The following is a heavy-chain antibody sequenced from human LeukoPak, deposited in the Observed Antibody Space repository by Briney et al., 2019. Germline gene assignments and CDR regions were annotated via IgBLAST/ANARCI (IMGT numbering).Heavy chain of an antibody. V-gene: IGHV4-59*11. CDR1: GGSISSHY. J-gene: IGHJ6*02. D-gene: IGHD4-17*01. Sequence: PSETLSLTCTVSGGSISSHYWSWIRQPPGKGLEWIGYIYYSGSTNYNPSLKSRVTISVDTSKNQFSLKLSSVTAADTAVYYCARDRSYGDPHYYYYYGMDVWGQGTTVTVSS. CDR2: IYYSGST. CDR3: ARDRSYGDPHYYYYYGMDV.